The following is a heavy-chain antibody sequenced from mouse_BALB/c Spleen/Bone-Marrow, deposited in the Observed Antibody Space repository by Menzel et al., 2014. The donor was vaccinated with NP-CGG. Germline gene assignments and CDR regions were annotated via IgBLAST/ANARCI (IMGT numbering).Heavy chain of an antibody. CDR2: IWGDGST. Sequence: VQVVESGPGLVAPSQRLSITCTVSGFSLTGYGVNWVRQPPGKGLEWLGMIWGDGSTDYNSALKSRLSISKDNSKSQVFLKMNSLQTDDTARYYCAGGGNYYAMDYWGQGTSVTVSS. CDR3: AGGGNYYAMDY. J-gene: IGHJ4*01. CDR1: GFSLTGYG. D-gene: IGHD2-1*01. V-gene: IGHV2-6-7*01.